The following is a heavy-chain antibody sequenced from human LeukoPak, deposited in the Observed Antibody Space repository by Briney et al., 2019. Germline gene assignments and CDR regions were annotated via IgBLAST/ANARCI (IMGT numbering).Heavy chain of an antibody. CDR2: ISYDGSNK. D-gene: IGHD2/OR15-2a*01. CDR3: AKDFFWAVTTFSNYGMDV. CDR1: GFTFSSYG. J-gene: IGHJ6*02. V-gene: IGHV3-30*18. Sequence: PGRSLRLSCAASGFTFSSYGMHWVRQAPGKGLEWVAVISYDGSNKYYADSVKGRFTISRDNSKNTLYLQMNSLRAEDTAVYYCAKDFFWAVTTFSNYGMDVWGQGTTVTVSS.